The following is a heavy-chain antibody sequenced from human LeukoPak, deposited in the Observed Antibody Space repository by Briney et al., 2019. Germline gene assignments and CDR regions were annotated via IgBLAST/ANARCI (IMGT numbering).Heavy chain of an antibody. CDR2: ISGSGGST. V-gene: IGHV3-23*01. D-gene: IGHD6-13*01. J-gene: IGHJ4*01. Sequence: GGSLRLSCAASGFTFSSYAMSWVRQAPGKGLEWVSAISGSGGSTYYADSVKGRFTISRDNSKNMMYLQMNSLRAEDTAVYYCVSASSHRIAAGGDYWGHGTLVTVSS. CDR3: VSASSHRIAAGGDY. CDR1: GFTFSSYA.